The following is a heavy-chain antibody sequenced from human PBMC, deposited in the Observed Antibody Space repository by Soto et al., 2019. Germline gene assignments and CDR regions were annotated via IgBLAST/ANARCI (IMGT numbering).Heavy chain of an antibody. D-gene: IGHD6-13*01. Sequence: ASVKVSCKASGYTFTNYAMHWVRQAPGQRLEWMGWINAGNGNTKYSQKFQGRVTITRDTSASTAYMELSSLRSEDTAVYYCARGGEQQLERALDYWGQGTLVTVSS. V-gene: IGHV1-3*01. J-gene: IGHJ4*02. CDR3: ARGGEQQLERALDY. CDR1: GYTFTNYA. CDR2: INAGNGNT.